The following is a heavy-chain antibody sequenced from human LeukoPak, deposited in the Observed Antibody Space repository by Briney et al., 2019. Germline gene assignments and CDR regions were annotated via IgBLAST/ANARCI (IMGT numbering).Heavy chain of an antibody. V-gene: IGHV3-48*01. D-gene: IGHD2-2*01. CDR1: GFTFSSYS. CDR3: ARIYCTSTSCYGFDY. Sequence: PGGSLRLSCAASGFTFSSYSMNWVRQAPGKGLEWVSYISSSSGTIHYADSVKGRFTISRDNAKNSLFLQMNSLRAEDTAVYYCARIYCTSTSCYGFDYWGQGTLVTVSS. J-gene: IGHJ4*02. CDR2: ISSSSGTI.